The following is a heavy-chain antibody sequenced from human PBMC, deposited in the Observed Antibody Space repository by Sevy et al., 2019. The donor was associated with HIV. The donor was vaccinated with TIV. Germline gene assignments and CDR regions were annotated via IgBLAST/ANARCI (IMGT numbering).Heavy chain of an antibody. CDR2: IDYSGST. CDR3: ARGSVTTRGDDAFDI. D-gene: IGHD4-17*01. CDR1: GGSISSGGYY. J-gene: IGHJ3*02. V-gene: IGHV4-30-4*01. Sequence: SETLSLTCTVSGGSISSGGYYWSWIRQPPGKGLEGIGYIDYSGSTYFNPSLKSRLTVSVDTSKNQYSLKLNSVTAADKAVYYCARGSVTTRGDDAFDIWGQGTMVTVSS.